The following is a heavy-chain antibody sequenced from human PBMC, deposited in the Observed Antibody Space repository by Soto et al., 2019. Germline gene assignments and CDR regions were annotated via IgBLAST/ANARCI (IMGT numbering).Heavy chain of an antibody. CDR3: AQIGFWSGYYTGIPSDY. CDR2: IIPIFGTA. D-gene: IGHD3-3*01. CDR1: GGTFSSYA. V-gene: IGHV1-69*13. J-gene: IGHJ4*02. Sequence: ASVKVSCKASGGTFSSYAISWVRQAPGQGLEWMGGIIPIFGTANYAQKFQGRVTITADESTSTAYMELSNLRSEDTAVYYCAQIGFWSGYYTGIPSDYWGQGTLVTVSS.